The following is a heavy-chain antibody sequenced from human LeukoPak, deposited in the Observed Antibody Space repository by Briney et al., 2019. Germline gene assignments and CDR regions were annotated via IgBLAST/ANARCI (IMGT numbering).Heavy chain of an antibody. Sequence: ASVKVSCKASGYTFTGYYMHWVRQAPGQGLEWMGWINPNSGGTNYAQKFQGRVTMTRDTFISTAYMELSRLRSDDTAVYYCARDMIGFGSSGFENKDYWGQGTLVTVSS. CDR3: ARDMIGFGSSGFENKDY. D-gene: IGHD3-22*01. V-gene: IGHV1-2*02. CDR2: INPNSGGT. J-gene: IGHJ4*02. CDR1: GYTFTGYY.